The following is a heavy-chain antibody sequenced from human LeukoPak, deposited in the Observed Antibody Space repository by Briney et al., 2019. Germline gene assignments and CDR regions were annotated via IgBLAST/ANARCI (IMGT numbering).Heavy chain of an antibody. J-gene: IGHJ4*02. D-gene: IGHD3-3*01. CDR1: GFTFSSYS. CDR2: ISSSSSTI. Sequence: PGGSLRLSCAASGFTFSSYSMNWVRQAPGKGLEWVSYISSSSSTIYYADSVKGRFTISRDNAKNSLYLQMNSLRAEDTAVYYCARGVPYDSWSGPHYSDYWGQGTLVTVSS. V-gene: IGHV3-48*01. CDR3: ARGVPYDSWSGPHYSDY.